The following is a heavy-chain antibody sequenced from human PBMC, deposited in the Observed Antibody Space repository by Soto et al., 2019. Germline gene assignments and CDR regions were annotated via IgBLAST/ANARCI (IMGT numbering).Heavy chain of an antibody. V-gene: IGHV4-31*03. CDR1: GGSISSGGYF. D-gene: IGHD6-6*01. J-gene: IGHJ6*02. CDR2: IYYSGST. Sequence: QVQLQESGPGLVKPSQTLSLTCTVSGGSISSGGYFWSWIRQHPGKGLEWIGFIYYSGSTYYNPSLKSRVTISVDTAKNQFSLKLSSVTAADTAVYYCARAGAAPDYYYGMDVWGQGTTFTVSS. CDR3: ARAGAAPDYYYGMDV.